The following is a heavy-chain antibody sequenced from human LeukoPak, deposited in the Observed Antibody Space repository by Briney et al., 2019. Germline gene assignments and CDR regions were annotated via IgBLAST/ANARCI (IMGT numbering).Heavy chain of an antibody. J-gene: IGHJ4*02. CDR3: ARGGEYYDSSGLDY. D-gene: IGHD3-22*01. Sequence: SETLSLTCTVSGGSISSYYWSWIRQPPGKGLEWIGYIYYSGSTNYNPSLKSRVTISVDTSKNQFSLKLSSVTAADTAVYYCARGGEYYDSSGLDYWGQGTLVTVSS. CDR1: GGSISSYY. CDR2: IYYSGST. V-gene: IGHV4-59*12.